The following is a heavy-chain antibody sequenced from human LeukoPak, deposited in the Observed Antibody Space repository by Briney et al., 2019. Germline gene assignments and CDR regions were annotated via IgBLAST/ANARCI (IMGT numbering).Heavy chain of an antibody. D-gene: IGHD6-19*01. CDR2: VHYSGST. CDR3: ARLTYSSGWNNWFDP. J-gene: IGHJ5*02. Sequence: PSETLSLTCSVSGGSISSSSYFWGWIRQPPGKGLEWIASVHYSGSTYYNPSLKSRLTISVDTSKNQFSLKLSSVTAADTAVYYCARLTYSSGWNNWFDPWGQGTLVTVSS. CDR1: GGSISSSSYF. V-gene: IGHV4-39*07.